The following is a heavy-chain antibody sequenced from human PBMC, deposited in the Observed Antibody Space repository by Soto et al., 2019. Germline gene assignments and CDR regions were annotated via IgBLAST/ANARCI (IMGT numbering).Heavy chain of an antibody. Sequence: GASVKVSCKASGYTFTSYVISWVRQAPGQGLEWMGWISGYSGNTGYAQKFQGRVTMTRNTSISTAYMELSSLRSEDTAVYYCARERSSGWYVDYWGQGTLVTVSS. CDR3: ARERSSGWYVDY. J-gene: IGHJ4*02. CDR2: ISGYSGNT. CDR1: GYTFTSYV. V-gene: IGHV1-8*02. D-gene: IGHD6-19*01.